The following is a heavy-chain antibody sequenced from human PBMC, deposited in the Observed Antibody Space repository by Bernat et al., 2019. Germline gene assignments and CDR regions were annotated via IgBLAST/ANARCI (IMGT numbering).Heavy chain of an antibody. D-gene: IGHD1-7*01. J-gene: IGHJ3*02. Sequence: QVQLVESGGGVVQPGRSLRLSCAASGFTFSSYGMHWVRQAPGKGLEWVAVIWYDGSNKYYADSVKGRFTISRDNSKNTLYLQMNSLRAEYTAVYYCARDSLELPLDEPDDAFDIWGQGTMVTVSS. CDR3: ARDSLELPLDEPDDAFDI. CDR1: GFTFSSYG. V-gene: IGHV3-33*01. CDR2: IWYDGSNK.